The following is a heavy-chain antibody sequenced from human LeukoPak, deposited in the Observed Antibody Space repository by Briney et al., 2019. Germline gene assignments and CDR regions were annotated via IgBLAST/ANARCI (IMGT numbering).Heavy chain of an antibody. J-gene: IGHJ4*02. D-gene: IGHD6-19*01. V-gene: IGHV3-30*02. CDR1: GFTFNNYG. CDR3: AKGPNNGWYSRFDY. CDR2: IRYDGSNK. Sequence: PGGSLRLSCAASGFTFNNYGMHWVRQAPGKGLEWVAFIRYDGSNKYYADSVKGRFTISRDNSKNTLYLQMNNLRAEDTAVYFCAKGPNNGWYSRFDYWGQGTLVTVSS.